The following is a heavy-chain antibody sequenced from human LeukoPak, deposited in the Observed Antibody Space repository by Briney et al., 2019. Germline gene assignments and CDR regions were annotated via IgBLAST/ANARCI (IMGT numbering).Heavy chain of an antibody. CDR1: GGSISSGDYY. J-gene: IGHJ3*02. CDR2: IYYSGST. CDR3: ARERSDIDAFDI. Sequence: SQTLSLTCTVSGGSISSGDYYWSWIRQPPGKGLEWIGYIYYSGSTYYNPSLKSRVTISVDTSKNQFSLKLSSVTAADTAVYYCARERSDIDAFDIWGQGTMLTVSS. V-gene: IGHV4-30-4*01.